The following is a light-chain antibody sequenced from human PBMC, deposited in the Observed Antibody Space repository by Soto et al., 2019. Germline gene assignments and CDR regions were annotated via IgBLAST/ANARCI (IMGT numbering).Light chain of an antibody. Sequence: EIVLTQSPGTLSLSPGERATVSCRASQSVSSSHLAWYQQKPGQAPRLLICGASSRATGIPDRFSGSGSGTDFTLTISRLEPEDFAVYYCQLYGSSPLYIFGQGTNLEIK. CDR1: QSVSSSH. V-gene: IGKV3-20*01. CDR3: QLYGSSPLYI. CDR2: GAS. J-gene: IGKJ2*01.